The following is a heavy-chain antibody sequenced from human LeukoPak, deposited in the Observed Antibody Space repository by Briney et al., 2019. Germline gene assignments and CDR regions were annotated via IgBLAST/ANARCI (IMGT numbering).Heavy chain of an antibody. CDR1: GYTFTSYY. CDR3: ARGRGYFTYYYDSSGSDDAFDI. D-gene: IGHD3-22*01. CDR2: INPSGGST. V-gene: IGHV1-46*01. Sequence: ASVKVSCKASGYTFTSYYMHWVRQAPGQGLEWMGIINPSGGSTSYAQKFQGRVTMTRDTSTSTVYMELSSLRSEDTAVYYCARGRGYFTYYYDSSGSDDAFDIWGQGTMVTVSS. J-gene: IGHJ3*02.